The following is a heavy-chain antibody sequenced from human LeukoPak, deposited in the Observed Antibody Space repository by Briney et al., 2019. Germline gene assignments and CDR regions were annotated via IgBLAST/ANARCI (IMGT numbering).Heavy chain of an antibody. J-gene: IGHJ6*02. V-gene: IGHV3-21*04. CDR2: ISSSSAHI. D-gene: IGHD5-18*01. CDR3: ARDRIQLWSKGYYYYGMDA. Sequence: GGSLRLSCAASGFTFSSYSMNWVRQAPGKGLEWVSFISSSSAHINYADSVKGRFTISRDNPRNSLYLQMNSLRAADTAVYYCARDRIQLWSKGYYYYGMDAWGQGTTVTVSS. CDR1: GFTFSSYS.